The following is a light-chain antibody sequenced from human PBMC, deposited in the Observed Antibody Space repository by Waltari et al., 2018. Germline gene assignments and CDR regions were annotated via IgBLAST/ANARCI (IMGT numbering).Light chain of an antibody. J-gene: IGKJ2*01. CDR3: QQRSNWPYT. V-gene: IGKV3-11*01. CDR1: QTVRSY. Sequence: SCRASQTVRSYLAWYQQKPGQAPRLLIVDASSRAPGIPAKFSGSGSGTDFTLTVSNLEPEDFAVYYCQQRSNWPYTFGQGTRVEIK. CDR2: DAS.